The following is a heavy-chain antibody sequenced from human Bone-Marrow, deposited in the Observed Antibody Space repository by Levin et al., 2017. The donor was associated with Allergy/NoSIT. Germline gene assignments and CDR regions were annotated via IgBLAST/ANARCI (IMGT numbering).Heavy chain of an antibody. Sequence: GESLKISCKGSGYSFTSYWIGWVRQMPGKGLEWMGIIYPGDSDTRYSPSFQGQVTISADKSISTAYLQWSSLKASDTAMYYCARLLYDYYYGSGSYYCDSRGYRPFEDNWFDPWGQGTLVTVSS. CDR1: GYSFTSYW. V-gene: IGHV5-51*01. D-gene: IGHD3-10*01. J-gene: IGHJ5*02. CDR2: IYPGDSDT. CDR3: ARLLYDYYYGSGSYYCDSRGYRPFEDNWFDP.